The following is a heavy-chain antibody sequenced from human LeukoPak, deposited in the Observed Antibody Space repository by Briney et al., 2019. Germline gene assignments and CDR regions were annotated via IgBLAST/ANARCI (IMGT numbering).Heavy chain of an antibody. CDR1: GYTFTSYG. J-gene: IGHJ6*02. Sequence: ASVKVSCKASGYTFTSYGISWVRQAPGQGLEWMGWISAYNGNTNYAQKLQGRVTMTTDTSTSTAYMELRSLRSDDTAVYYCTRGWGGWGWCGGDYGMDVWGQGTTVTVSS. D-gene: IGHD3-10*01. V-gene: IGHV1-18*01. CDR3: TRGWGGWGWCGGDYGMDV. CDR2: ISAYNGNT.